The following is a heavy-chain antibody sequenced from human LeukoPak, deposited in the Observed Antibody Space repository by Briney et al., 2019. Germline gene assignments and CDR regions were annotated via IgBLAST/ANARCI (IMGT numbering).Heavy chain of an antibody. D-gene: IGHD2-2*01. CDR1: GYTFTGYY. Sequence: ASVKVSCKASGYTFTGYYMHWVRQAPGQGGEWMGWINPNSGGTNYAKKFQGRVTITRDTSISTAYMELSRLRSDDTAVYYCARGVVPAAPGDYYYYMDVWGKGTTVTVSS. CDR3: ARGVVPAAPGDYYYYMDV. V-gene: IGHV1-2*02. CDR2: INPNSGGT. J-gene: IGHJ6*03.